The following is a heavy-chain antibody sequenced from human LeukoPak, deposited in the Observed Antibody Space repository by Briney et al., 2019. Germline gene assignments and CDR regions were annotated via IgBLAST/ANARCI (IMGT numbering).Heavy chain of an antibody. J-gene: IGHJ4*02. V-gene: IGHV1-69*01. CDR1: GGTFSNYD. CDR3: ARGPIRSGYSGRFDY. D-gene: IGHD3-22*01. Sequence: ASVKVSCKASGGTFSNYDISWVRQAPGQGLEWMGGIIPIFGTSNYAQKFQGRVTIAADESSTTTYMELTSLTSNDTALYYCARGPIRSGYSGRFDYWGQGTLVTVSS. CDR2: IIPIFGTS.